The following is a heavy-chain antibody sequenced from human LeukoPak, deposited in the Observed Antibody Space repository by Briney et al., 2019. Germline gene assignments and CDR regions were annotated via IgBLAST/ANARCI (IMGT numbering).Heavy chain of an antibody. D-gene: IGHD6-19*01. CDR2: ISGTSNYI. CDR1: GFTFNIYS. Sequence: GGSLRLSCAASGFTFNIYSMNWVRQAPGKGLEWVSSISGTSNYIYYADSVKGRFTISRDNAKNSLYLHMNSLRAEDTAVYYCARDLNSGWFLYTWGQGTLVTVPS. J-gene: IGHJ5*02. V-gene: IGHV3-21*01. CDR3: ARDLNSGWFLYT.